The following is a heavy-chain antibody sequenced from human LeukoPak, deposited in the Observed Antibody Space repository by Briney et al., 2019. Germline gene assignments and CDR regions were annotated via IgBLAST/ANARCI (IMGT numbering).Heavy chain of an antibody. Sequence: ASVKVSCTASGYTFTGYYMHWVRQAPGQGLEWMGWINPNSGGTNYAQKFQGRVTTTRDTSISTAYMELSRLRSDDTAVYYCARVNSNYYGSGSYHTVIDYWGQGTLVTVSS. V-gene: IGHV1-2*02. J-gene: IGHJ4*02. CDR2: INPNSGGT. D-gene: IGHD3-10*01. CDR3: ARVNSNYYGSGSYHTVIDY. CDR1: GYTFTGYY.